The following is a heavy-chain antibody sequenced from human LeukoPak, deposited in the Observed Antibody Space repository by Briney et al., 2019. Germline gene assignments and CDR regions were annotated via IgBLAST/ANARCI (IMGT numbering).Heavy chain of an antibody. V-gene: IGHV7-4-1*02. J-gene: IGHJ6*03. CDR1: GYTFTSYG. Sequence: GASVKVSCKASGYTFTSYGISWVRQAPGQGLEWMGWINTNTGNPTYAQGFTGRFVFSLDTSVSTAYLQISSLKAEDTAVYYCARASYAPSTFNIRHYYYYMDVWGKGTTVTISS. CDR3: ARASYAPSTFNIRHYYYYMDV. CDR2: INTNTGNP. D-gene: IGHD2-2*01.